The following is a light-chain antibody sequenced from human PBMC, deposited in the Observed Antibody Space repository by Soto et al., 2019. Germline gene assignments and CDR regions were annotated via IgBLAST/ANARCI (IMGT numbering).Light chain of an antibody. CDR2: DAS. Sequence: DIQMTQSPSTLSASVGDRVTITCRASQSISSWLAWYQQKPGKAPKLLIYDASSLESGVPSRFRGSGSGTEFTITISSLQPDDFATYYCQQYNSYTWTFGQGTKVDIK. J-gene: IGKJ1*01. CDR1: QSISSW. CDR3: QQYNSYTWT. V-gene: IGKV1-5*01.